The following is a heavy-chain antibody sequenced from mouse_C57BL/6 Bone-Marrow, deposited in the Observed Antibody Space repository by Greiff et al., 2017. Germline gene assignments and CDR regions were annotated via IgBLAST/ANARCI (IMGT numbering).Heavy chain of an antibody. CDR2: IWRGGST. V-gene: IGHV2-5*01. Sequence: VKLVESGPGLVQPSQSLSITCTVSGFSLTSYGVHWVRQSPGKGLEWLGVIWRGGSTDYNAAFMSRLSITKDNSKSQVFFKMNSLQADDTAIDYCAKRSAYYREAMDYWGQGTSVTVAS. CDR3: AKRSAYYREAMDY. CDR1: GFSLTSYG. D-gene: IGHD2-12*01. J-gene: IGHJ4*01.